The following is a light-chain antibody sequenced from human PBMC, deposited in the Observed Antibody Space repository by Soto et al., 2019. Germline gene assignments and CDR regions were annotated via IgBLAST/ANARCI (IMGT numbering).Light chain of an antibody. CDR2: GAS. V-gene: IGKV3-20*01. CDR1: QSVTSDY. CDR3: QQYGRP. J-gene: IGKJ1*01. Sequence: EIVLTQSPGTLSLSPGERATLSCRASQSVTSDYLAWYQQKPGQAPRLLIHGASSRATGIPERFSGSGSGTDFTRTINRLEPEDFAVYYCQQYGRPFGQGTNVDIK.